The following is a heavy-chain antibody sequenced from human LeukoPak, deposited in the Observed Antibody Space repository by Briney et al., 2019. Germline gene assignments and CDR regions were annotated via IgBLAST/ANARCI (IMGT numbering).Heavy chain of an antibody. J-gene: IGHJ3*02. CDR2: VSSSSSYI. CDR3: ARDMGDAFDI. Sequence: GGSLRLSCAASGFTFSSYSMNWVRQAPGKGLEWVSSVSSSSSYIHYADSVKGRFTISRDNAKNSLYLQMNSLRAEDTAVYYCARDMGDAFDIWGQGTMVTVSS. V-gene: IGHV3-21*01. CDR1: GFTFSSYS. D-gene: IGHD1-26*01.